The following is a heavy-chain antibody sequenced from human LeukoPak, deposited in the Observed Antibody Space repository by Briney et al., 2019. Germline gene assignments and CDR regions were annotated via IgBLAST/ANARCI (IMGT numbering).Heavy chain of an antibody. CDR1: GGSISSYY. V-gene: IGHV4-59*01. CDR2: IYYSGIT. Sequence: PSETLSLTCTVSGGSISSYYWSWIRQPPGKGLEWIGYIYYSGITNYNPSLKSRVTISVDTSKNQFSLKLSSVTAADTAVYYCARAEMYYDILTGYYPFGAFDIWGQGTMVTVSS. D-gene: IGHD3-9*01. J-gene: IGHJ3*02. CDR3: ARAEMYYDILTGYYPFGAFDI.